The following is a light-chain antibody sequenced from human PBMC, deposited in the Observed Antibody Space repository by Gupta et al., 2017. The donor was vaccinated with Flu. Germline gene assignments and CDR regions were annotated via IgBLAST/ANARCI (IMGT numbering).Light chain of an antibody. CDR2: GAS. Sequence: SVGGGATFSCSATRTWGDRQYDKNCLVWYQQKPEHPPKLLIYGASSRESGVPDSFSGSGCGTDFTLTISRRQAEDVAVYYCQQDNSTPFPFGQGTQVEIK. V-gene: IGKV4-1*01. CDR3: QQDNSTPFP. CDR1: RTWGDRQYDKNC. J-gene: IGKJ2*01.